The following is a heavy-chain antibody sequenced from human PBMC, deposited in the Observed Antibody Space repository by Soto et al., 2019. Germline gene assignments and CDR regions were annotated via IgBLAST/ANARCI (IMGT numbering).Heavy chain of an antibody. V-gene: IGHV3-30*18. J-gene: IGHJ6*02. CDR3: AKGGDLERYFSSTSCSTIPLYYYYYYGMDV. CDR2: ISYDGSNK. Sequence: GGTLRLSCAASGFTFSSYGMHWVRQAPGKGLEWVAVISYDGSNKYYADSVKGRFTISRDNSKNTLYLQMNSLRAEDTAVYYCAKGGDLERYFSSTSCSTIPLYYYYYYGMDVWGQGTTVTVSS. D-gene: IGHD2-2*01. CDR1: GFTFSSYG.